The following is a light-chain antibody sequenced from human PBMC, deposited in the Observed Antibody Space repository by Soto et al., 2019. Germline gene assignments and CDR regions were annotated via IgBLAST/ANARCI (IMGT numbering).Light chain of an antibody. V-gene: IGLV1-40*01. CDR2: DNT. CDR3: QSYDSGLSGHWV. CDR1: SPNPGAGYD. Sequence: QPVLTQPPSMSGAPGQGVTMSSTGSSPNPGAGYDVHWYQRLPGAAPKLLFYDNTLRPSGVPNRFSGSKSGPSASLAITGLQAEDEADYYCQSYDSGLSGHWVFGGGTKLTVL. J-gene: IGLJ3*02.